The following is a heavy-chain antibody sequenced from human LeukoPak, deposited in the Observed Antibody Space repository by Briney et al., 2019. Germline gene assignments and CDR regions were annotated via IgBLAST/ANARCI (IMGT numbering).Heavy chain of an antibody. V-gene: IGHV3-23*01. CDR3: AKRFVGTNYYDSSGPYWYFDL. J-gene: IGHJ2*01. CDR2: ISGSGGRT. D-gene: IGHD3-22*01. Sequence: GGSLRLSCVASGFTLRSYVMSWVRQALGKGLEWVSAISGSGGRTYYADSVKGRFTISRDNSKNTLYLQMNSLRAEDTAVYYCAKRFVGTNYYDSSGPYWYFDLWGRGTLVTVSS. CDR1: GFTLRSYV.